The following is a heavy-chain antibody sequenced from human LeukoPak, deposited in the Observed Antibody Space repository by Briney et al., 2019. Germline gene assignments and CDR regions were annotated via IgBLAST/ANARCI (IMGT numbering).Heavy chain of an antibody. D-gene: IGHD3-3*01. CDR2: INHSGST. Sequence: SETLSLTCAVYGGSFSGYYWSWIRQPPGKGLEWIGEINHSGSTNYNPSLKSRVTISVDTSKNQFSLRLSSVTAADTAVYYCSREVVFGVAVDGFDIWGQGTVVTVSS. CDR1: GGSFSGYY. CDR3: SREVVFGVAVDGFDI. J-gene: IGHJ3*02. V-gene: IGHV4-34*01.